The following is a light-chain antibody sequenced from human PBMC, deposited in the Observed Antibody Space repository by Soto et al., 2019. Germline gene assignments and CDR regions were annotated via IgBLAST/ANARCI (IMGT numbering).Light chain of an antibody. CDR2: KAS. CDR1: QSISIW. V-gene: IGKV1-5*03. CDR3: QQYNSYSST. Sequence: DIQMTQSPSTLSASVGDSDTITCRASQSISIWLAWYQQKPGKAPKLLIYKASSLESGVPSRFSGSGSGTEFTLTISSLQPDDFATYYCQQYNSYSSTFGPGTKVDI. J-gene: IGKJ3*01.